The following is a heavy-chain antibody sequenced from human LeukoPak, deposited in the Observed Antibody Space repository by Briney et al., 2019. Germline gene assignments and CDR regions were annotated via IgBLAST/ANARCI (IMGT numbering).Heavy chain of an antibody. CDR2: IYYSGST. D-gene: IGHD2-15*01. Sequence: SEPLSLTCTVSGRSISRYHWSWIRQPPGKGLEWVGYIYYSGSTNFNPPLKSRVPISVDTSKIQFSRKLSSVAAADAAVYYCAREVVVVATNWFDPWGQGTLVTVSS. J-gene: IGHJ5*02. V-gene: IGHV4-59*01. CDR1: GRSISRYH. CDR3: AREVVVVATNWFDP.